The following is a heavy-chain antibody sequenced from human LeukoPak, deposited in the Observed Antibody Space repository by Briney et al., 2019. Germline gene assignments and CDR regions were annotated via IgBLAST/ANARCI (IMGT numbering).Heavy chain of an antibody. J-gene: IGHJ5*02. CDR1: GYTFTGNY. CDR3: ARVDCTSTNCYPFDP. V-gene: IGHV1-2*06. CDR2: INPNSGAT. Sequence: GASVKVSCKASGYTFTGNYMHWVRQAPGQGLEWMGRINPNSGATNSAQMFRGRVTLTKDTTVSIDLKVHARRRSDDTALYYAARVDCTSTNCYPFDPWGQGTPVIVSS. D-gene: IGHD2-2*01.